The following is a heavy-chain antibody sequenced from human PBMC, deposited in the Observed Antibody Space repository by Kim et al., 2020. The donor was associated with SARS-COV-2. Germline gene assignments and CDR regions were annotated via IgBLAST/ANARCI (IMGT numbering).Heavy chain of an antibody. D-gene: IGHD4-17*01. J-gene: IGHJ4*02. CDR1: GFTFSSYA. CDR3: AKDPGVPDNPTVTTLFDY. V-gene: IGHV3-23*01. Sequence: GGSLRLSCAASGFTFSSYAMSWVRQAPGKGLEWVSAISGSGGSTYYADSVKGRFTISRDNSKNTLYLQMNSLRAEDTAVYYCAKDPGVPDNPTVTTLFDYWGQGTLVTVSS. CDR2: ISGSGGST.